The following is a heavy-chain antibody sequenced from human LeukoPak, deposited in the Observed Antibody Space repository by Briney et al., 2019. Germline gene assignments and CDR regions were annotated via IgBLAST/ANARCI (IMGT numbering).Heavy chain of an antibody. CDR1: GYTFTGYY. V-gene: IGHV1-2*02. CDR3: ARDRGAEVGATNFDY. J-gene: IGHJ4*02. Sequence: ASVKVSCKASGYTFTGYYMHWVRQAPGQGLEWMGWINPNSGGTNYAQKFQGRVTMTRDTSISTAYMELSRLRSDDTAVYYCARDRGAEVGATNFDYWGQGTLVTVSS. CDR2: INPNSGGT. D-gene: IGHD1-26*01.